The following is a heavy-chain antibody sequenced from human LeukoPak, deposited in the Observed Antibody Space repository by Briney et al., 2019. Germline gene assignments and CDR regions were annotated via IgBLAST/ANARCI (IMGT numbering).Heavy chain of an antibody. CDR1: GGSFSGYY. CDR3: ARVFVVVTAEAFDI. V-gene: IGHV4-59*10. J-gene: IGHJ3*02. D-gene: IGHD2-21*02. CDR2: IYTSGST. Sequence: TSETLSLTCAVYGGSFSGYYWSWIRQPAGKGLEWIGRIYTSGSTNYNPSLKSRVTMSVDTSKNQFSLKLSSVTAADTAVYYCARVFVVVTAEAFDIWGQGTMVTVSS.